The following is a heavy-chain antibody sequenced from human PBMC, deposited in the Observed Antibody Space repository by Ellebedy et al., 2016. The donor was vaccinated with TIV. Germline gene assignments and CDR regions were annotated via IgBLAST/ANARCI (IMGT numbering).Heavy chain of an antibody. Sequence: PGGSLRLSCAASGSTFSDYNMNWIRQAPGKGLEFLSFISGSGTSITYANSVRGRFTISRDNAKNSLFLQMSSLRAEDTAVYYCVSSGATPDHYWGQGTLVTVSS. J-gene: IGHJ4*02. CDR2: ISGSGTSI. CDR3: VSSGATPDHY. D-gene: IGHD3-10*01. CDR1: GSTFSDYN. V-gene: IGHV3-11*01.